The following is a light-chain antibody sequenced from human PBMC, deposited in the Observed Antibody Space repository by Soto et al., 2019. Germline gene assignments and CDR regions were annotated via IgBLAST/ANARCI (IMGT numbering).Light chain of an antibody. Sequence: PGERATLSCRASQSVRSNYLAWYQQKPGRAPRLLIYGASSRATGIPDRFSGSGSGTDFTLTISRLEPEDLAVYYCQQYGSSPRAFGGGTKVEI. CDR2: GAS. CDR1: QSVRSNY. J-gene: IGKJ4*01. V-gene: IGKV3-20*01. CDR3: QQYGSSPRA.